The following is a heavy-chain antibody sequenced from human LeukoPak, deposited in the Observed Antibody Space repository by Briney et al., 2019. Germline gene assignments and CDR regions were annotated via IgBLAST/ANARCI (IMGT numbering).Heavy chain of an antibody. V-gene: IGHV3-48*04. CDR2: ISSSSSII. Sequence: PGGSLRLSCAASGFTFSIYSMNWVRQAPGKGLEWVSYISSSSSIIYYADSVKGRFTISRDNAKNSVYLQMNSLRAEDTAVYYCARDRDSSGYYYCYWGQGTLVTVSS. CDR3: ARDRDSSGYYYCY. J-gene: IGHJ4*02. D-gene: IGHD3-22*01. CDR1: GFTFSIYS.